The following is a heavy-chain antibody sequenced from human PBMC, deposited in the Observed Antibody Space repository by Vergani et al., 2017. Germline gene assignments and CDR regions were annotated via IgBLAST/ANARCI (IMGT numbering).Heavy chain of an antibody. CDR3: ARRSGIVYDIFSGTQYFFDF. D-gene: IGHD3-9*01. J-gene: IGHJ4*02. CDR2: ISGSGGST. Sequence: EVQLLESGGGLVQPGGSLRLSCAASGFTFSSYAMSWVRQAPGKGLEWVSAISGSGGSTYYADSVKGRFTISVDTSNNHFSLRLNSLTAADTAVYYCARRSGIVYDIFSGTQYFFDFWGQGTLVTVSS. V-gene: IGHV3-23*01. CDR1: GFTFSSYA.